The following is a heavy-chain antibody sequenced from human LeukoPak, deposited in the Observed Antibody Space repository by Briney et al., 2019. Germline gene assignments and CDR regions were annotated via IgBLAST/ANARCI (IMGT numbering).Heavy chain of an antibody. Sequence: PAASVKVSCKASGYTFTTYGISWVRQAPGQGLEWMGWISAYNGNTNYAQKFQGRVTMTTDTSTSTAYMELRSLRSDDTAVYYCARKHENVWSGYYCDYWGQGTLVTVSS. CDR2: ISAYNGNT. CDR3: ARKHENVWSGYYCDY. V-gene: IGHV1-18*01. D-gene: IGHD3-3*01. J-gene: IGHJ4*02. CDR1: GYTFTTYG.